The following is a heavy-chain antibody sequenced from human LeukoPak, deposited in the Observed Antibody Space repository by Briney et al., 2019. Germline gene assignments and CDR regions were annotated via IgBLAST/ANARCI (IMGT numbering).Heavy chain of an antibody. CDR3: ARVVRSGLGASPY. Sequence: APVKVSCKGSGYTFTSFGINWVRQAPGQGLEWMGWISGKTNYAQKFQGRVTMTTDTSTSTAYMELRSLRSDDTAVYYCARVVRSGLGASPYWGQGTLVTVSS. V-gene: IGHV1-18*01. J-gene: IGHJ4*02. CDR1: GYTFTSFG. D-gene: IGHD1-26*01. CDR2: ISGKT.